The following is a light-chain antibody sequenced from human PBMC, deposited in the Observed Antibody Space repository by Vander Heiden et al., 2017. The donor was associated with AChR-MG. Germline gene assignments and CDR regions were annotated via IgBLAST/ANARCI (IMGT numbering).Light chain of an antibody. J-gene: IGKJ4*01. CDR1: ETIDNS. Sequence: EIVLTQSPDFQSVTPKEKVTITCRASETIDNSLHWYQQKAGQSPKLLIRFASQSTSGVPSRFSGSRSGTEFTLTINSLEAEDAATYYCQQSSSFPLTFGGGTKVEIK. CDR3: QQSSSFPLT. V-gene: IGKV6-21*02. CDR2: FAS.